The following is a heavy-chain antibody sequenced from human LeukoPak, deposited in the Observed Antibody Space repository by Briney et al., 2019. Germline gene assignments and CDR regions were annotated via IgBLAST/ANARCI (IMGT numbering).Heavy chain of an antibody. Sequence: GGSLRLSCAASGFTFDDYGMSWVRQAPGKGLEWVSGINWNGGSTGYADSVKGRFTISRDNAKNSLYLQMNSLRAEDTALYYCARGFGYYGSGSFFSYWGHGTLVTVSS. CDR2: INWNGGST. V-gene: IGHV3-20*04. CDR3: ARGFGYYGSGSFFSY. CDR1: GFTFDDYG. D-gene: IGHD3-10*01. J-gene: IGHJ4*01.